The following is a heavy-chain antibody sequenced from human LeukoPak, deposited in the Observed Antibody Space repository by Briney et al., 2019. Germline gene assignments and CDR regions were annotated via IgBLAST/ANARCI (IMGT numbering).Heavy chain of an antibody. CDR1: GFTFSSYA. CDR2: ISVGGGST. Sequence: GGSLRLSCAASGFTFSSYAMSWVRQAPGKGLEWVSGISVGGGSTYYADSVKGRFTVSRDNSKNTLYLQMNSLRADDTAIYYCAKDPYCNSATCYGGGDYWGQGTLVTVSS. J-gene: IGHJ4*02. D-gene: IGHD2-2*01. V-gene: IGHV3-23*01. CDR3: AKDPYCNSATCYGGGDY.